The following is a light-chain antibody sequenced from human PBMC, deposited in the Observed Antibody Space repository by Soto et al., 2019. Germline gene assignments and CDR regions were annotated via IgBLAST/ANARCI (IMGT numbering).Light chain of an antibody. Sequence: QSALTQPASVSGSPGQSITISCTGTSSDIGYYDFVSWYQQHPDKAPKVIIYDVSNRPSGVSNRFSGSKSGNTASLTISGPQAEDEGEYYCSLYTTSNTVIIGGGSKVTVL. CDR2: DVS. V-gene: IGLV2-14*01. CDR1: SSDIGYYDF. J-gene: IGLJ2*01. CDR3: SLYTTSNTVI.